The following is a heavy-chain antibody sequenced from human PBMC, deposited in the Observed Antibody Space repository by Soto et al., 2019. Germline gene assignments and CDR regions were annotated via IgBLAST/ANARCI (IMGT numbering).Heavy chain of an antibody. D-gene: IGHD3-16*02. V-gene: IGHV3-49*03. J-gene: IGHJ4*02. CDR2: IRSKAYGGTT. CDR1: GFTFGDYA. CDR3: TRDYGWGSDRYTDYDY. Sequence: GGSLRLSCTASGFTFGDYAMSWFRQAPGKGLEWVGFIRSKAYGGTTEYAASVKGRFTISRDDSKSIAYLQMNSLKTEDTAVYYSTRDYGWGSDRYTDYDYWVQGPLVTVS.